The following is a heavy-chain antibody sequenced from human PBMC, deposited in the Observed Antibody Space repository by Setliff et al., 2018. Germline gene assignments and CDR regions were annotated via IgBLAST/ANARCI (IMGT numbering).Heavy chain of an antibody. CDR3: ASGLNWLSSTEFDY. CDR1: GYSISSGHY. CDR2: IFHTGAA. Sequence: SETLSLTCTVSGYSISSGHYWGWIRQSPGKGLDWIGSIFHTGAAYYNPSLESRFTISVDTSKNQFSLKLTSVTAADTAVYYCASGLNWLSSTEFDYWGQGTLVTV. V-gene: IGHV4-38-2*02. J-gene: IGHJ4*02. D-gene: IGHD1-20*01.